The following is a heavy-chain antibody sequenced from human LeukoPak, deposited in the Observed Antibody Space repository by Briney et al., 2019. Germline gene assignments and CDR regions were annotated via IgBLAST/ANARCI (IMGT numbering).Heavy chain of an antibody. CDR2: ISGSGSGGST. CDR1: GFIFSSYG. V-gene: IGHV3-23*01. CDR3: AKRISSGWSYYFDY. J-gene: IGHJ4*02. D-gene: IGHD6-13*01. Sequence: GGSLRLSCAASGFIFSSYGMTWVPPAPGKGLEWVSAISGSGSGGSTYYADSVKGRFTISRDNSKNTLYLQMNRLRAEDTAVYYCAKRISSGWSYYFDYWGQGTLVTVSS.